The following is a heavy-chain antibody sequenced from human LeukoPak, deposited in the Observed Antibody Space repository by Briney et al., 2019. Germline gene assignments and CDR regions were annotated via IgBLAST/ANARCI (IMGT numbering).Heavy chain of an antibody. J-gene: IGHJ3*02. Sequence: SETLSLTCTVSGGSISSYYWSWIRQPPGKGLEWIGYIYYSGSTNYNPSLKSRVTISVDTSKNQFSLKLSSVTAADTAVYYCAAPLGDRTYDAFDIWGQGTMVTVSS. V-gene: IGHV4-59*01. CDR3: AAPLGDRTYDAFDI. CDR1: GGSISSYY. D-gene: IGHD3-16*01. CDR2: IYYSGST.